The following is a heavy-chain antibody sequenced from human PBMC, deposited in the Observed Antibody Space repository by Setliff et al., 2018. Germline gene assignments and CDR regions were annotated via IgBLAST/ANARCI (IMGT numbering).Heavy chain of an antibody. CDR3: ARASRFGTVKWRGDYYMDV. CDR2: ININTGNP. Sequence: ASVKVSCKASGYTFSSYAMNWVRQAPGQGLEWMGWININTGNPSYAQGFTGRFVFSLDTSVSTAYLQISSLKPEDTAVYYCARASRFGTVKWRGDYYMDVWGKGTTVTVSS. D-gene: IGHD3-10*01. J-gene: IGHJ6*03. V-gene: IGHV7-4-1*02. CDR1: GYTFSSYA.